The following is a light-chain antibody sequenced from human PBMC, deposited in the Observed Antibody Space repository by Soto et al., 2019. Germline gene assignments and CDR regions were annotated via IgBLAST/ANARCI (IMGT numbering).Light chain of an antibody. V-gene: IGKV3-20*01. J-gene: IGKJ1*01. Sequence: EIVLTQSPGTLSLSPGERATLSRRASQSVSSSYLAWYQQKPGRAPRLLIYGASSRATGIPDRFSGSGSGTDFTLTISRLEPEDFAVYYCQQYGSSPSFGQGTKVDIK. CDR1: QSVSSSY. CDR2: GAS. CDR3: QQYGSSPS.